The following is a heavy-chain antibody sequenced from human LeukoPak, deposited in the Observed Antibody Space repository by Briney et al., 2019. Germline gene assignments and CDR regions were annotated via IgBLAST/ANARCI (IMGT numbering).Heavy chain of an antibody. V-gene: IGHV3-23*01. J-gene: IGHJ4*02. CDR1: GFTFSSCA. CDR3: AKDLRYYGSGRYYEHNLDY. Sequence: PGGSLRLSCAASGFTFSSCALSWVRQAPGKGLEWVSAITGNGGSAYYADSVKGRFTISRDNSKNTLYLQMNSLGAEDTAVYYCAKDLRYYGSGRYYEHNLDYWGQGTLVTVSS. D-gene: IGHD3-10*01. CDR2: ITGNGGSA.